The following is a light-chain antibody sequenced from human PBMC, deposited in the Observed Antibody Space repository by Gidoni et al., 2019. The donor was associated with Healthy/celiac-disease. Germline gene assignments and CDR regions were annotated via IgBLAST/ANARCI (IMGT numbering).Light chain of an antibody. CDR1: QSDSSN. J-gene: IGKJ2*01. Sequence: ATLSCRASQSDSSNLAWYQQKPGQAPRLLIYGASTRATGIPEFTLTISSLQSEDFAVYYCQQYNNWPYTFGQGTKLEIK. V-gene: IGKV3-15*01. CDR3: QQYNNWPYT. CDR2: GAS.